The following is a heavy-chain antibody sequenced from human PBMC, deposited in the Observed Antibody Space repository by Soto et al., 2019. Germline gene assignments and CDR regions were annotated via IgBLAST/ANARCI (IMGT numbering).Heavy chain of an antibody. Sequence: PGGSLRLSCAASGFTFDDYAMHWVRQAPGKGLEWVSGISWNSGSIGYADSVKGRFTISRDNAKNSLYLQMNSLRAEDTALYYCAKQLLARGYYDSSGYFGTTPFDYWGQGTLVTVSS. CDR1: GFTFDDYA. CDR2: ISWNSGSI. V-gene: IGHV3-9*01. J-gene: IGHJ4*02. CDR3: AKQLLARGYYDSSGYFGTTPFDY. D-gene: IGHD3-22*01.